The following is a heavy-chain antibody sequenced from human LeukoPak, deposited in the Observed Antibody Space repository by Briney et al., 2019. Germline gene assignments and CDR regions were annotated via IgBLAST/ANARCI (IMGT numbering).Heavy chain of an antibody. Sequence: SETLSLTCTVSGGSISGHYWNWIRQPPGKEPEWIGYVYYTGGTNYNPSLWSRVTISVDTSKNVFSLSLSSVTAADTAVYYCAREIPAAGHFDSWGQGTLVTVSS. V-gene: IGHV4-59*11. CDR1: GGSISGHY. J-gene: IGHJ4*02. CDR2: VYYTGGT. D-gene: IGHD6-13*01. CDR3: AREIPAAGHFDS.